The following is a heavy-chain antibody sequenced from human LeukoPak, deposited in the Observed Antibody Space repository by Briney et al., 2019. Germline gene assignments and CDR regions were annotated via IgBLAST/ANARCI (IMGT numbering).Heavy chain of an antibody. J-gene: IGHJ4*02. CDR2: ISAYNGNT. CDR3: ARAVIMYSSSDIDY. D-gene: IGHD6-13*01. CDR1: GYTFTSYG. Sequence: ASVKVSCKASGYTFTSYGISWVRPAPGQGLEWMGWISAYNGNTNYAQKLQGRVTMTTDTSTSTAYMELRSLRSDDTAVYYCARAVIMYSSSDIDYWGQGTLVTVSS. V-gene: IGHV1-18*01.